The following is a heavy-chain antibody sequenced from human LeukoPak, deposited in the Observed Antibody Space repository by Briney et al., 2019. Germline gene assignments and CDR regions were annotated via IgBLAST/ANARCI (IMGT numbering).Heavy chain of an antibody. CDR3: ARVRRWGNGSYKDAFDI. CDR2: ISAYNGNT. CDR1: GYTFTSYG. J-gene: IGHJ3*02. V-gene: IGHV1-18*01. D-gene: IGHD1-26*01. Sequence: ASVKVSCKASGYTFTSYGISWVRQAPGQGLEWMGWISAYNGNTNYAQKLQGRVTMTTDTSTSTAYMELRSLRSDDTAVYYCARVRRWGNGSYKDAFDIWGQGTMVTVSS.